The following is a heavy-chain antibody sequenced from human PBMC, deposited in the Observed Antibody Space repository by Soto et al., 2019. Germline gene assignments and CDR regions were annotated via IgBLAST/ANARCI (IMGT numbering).Heavy chain of an antibody. D-gene: IGHD3-10*01. J-gene: IGHJ4*02. V-gene: IGHV1-18*01. CDR3: ARAPGSYFYDFDS. Sequence: QVQLVQSGPEVKKPGASVKVSCKASGYTFTNYIINWVRQAPGQGLEWMGRISDYNGNADYSQKLQGRVTMTTDTSPNTVYMERRSLTSDDTAVYFWARAPGSYFYDFDSWGQGTQVTVSS. CDR2: ISDYNGNA. CDR1: GYTFTNYI.